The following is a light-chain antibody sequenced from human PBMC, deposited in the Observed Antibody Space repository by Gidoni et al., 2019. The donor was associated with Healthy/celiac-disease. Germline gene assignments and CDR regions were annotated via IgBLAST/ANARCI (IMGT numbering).Light chain of an antibody. CDR2: GAS. CDR1: QSVSSSY. V-gene: IGKV3-20*01. Sequence: EIVLTQSPGTLSLSPVERATLSCRASQSVSSSYLAWYQQKPGQAPRLLIYGASSRATGIPDRFSGSGAGTDFTLTISRLETEDCAVYYCQQYGSSAYTFGQGTKLEIK. CDR3: QQYGSSAYT. J-gene: IGKJ2*01.